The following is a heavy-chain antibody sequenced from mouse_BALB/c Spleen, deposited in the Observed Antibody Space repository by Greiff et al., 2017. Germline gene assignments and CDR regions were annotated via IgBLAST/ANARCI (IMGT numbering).Heavy chain of an antibody. J-gene: IGHJ4*01. V-gene: IGHV14-3*02. CDR3: ARSNSYAMDY. CDR1: GFNIKDTY. D-gene: IGHD2-5*01. CDR2: IDPANGNT. Sequence: VQLQQSGAELVKPGASVKLSCTASGFNIKDTYMHWVKQRPEQGLEWIGRIDPANGNTKYDPKFQGKATITADTSSNTAYLQLSSLTSEDTAVYYCARSNSYAMDYWGQGTSVTVTA.